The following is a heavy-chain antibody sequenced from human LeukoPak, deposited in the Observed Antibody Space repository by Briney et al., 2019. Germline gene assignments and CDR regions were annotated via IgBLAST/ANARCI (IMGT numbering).Heavy chain of an antibody. CDR2: VSGSGGST. D-gene: IGHD6-19*01. Sequence: GGSLRLSCAASGFTFSNYAMNWVRQAPGKGLEWVSAVSGSGGSTYYADSVKGRFTISRDNSKNTLYLQMNSLRAEDTAVYYCGKSSGRYPSWFDPWGQGALVTVSS. CDR1: GFTFSNYA. V-gene: IGHV3-23*01. CDR3: GKSSGRYPSWFDP. J-gene: IGHJ5*02.